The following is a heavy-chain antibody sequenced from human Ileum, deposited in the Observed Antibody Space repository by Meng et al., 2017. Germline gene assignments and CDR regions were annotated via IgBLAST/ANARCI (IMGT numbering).Heavy chain of an antibody. CDR1: GDSFTDYY. CDR2: IHYSGST. D-gene: IGHD1-26*01. CDR3: ARRIRGGSYLG. V-gene: IGHV4-34*01. J-gene: IGHJ4*02. Sequence: QLQLMQWGAGMLKPSETLSLTCNVYGDSFTDYYWNCFRQPPGKGLEWIGEIHYSGSTNYNPSLESRVTISEDTSQKQFSLRLSSVTAADTAVYYCARRIRGGSYLGWGQGTLVTVSS.